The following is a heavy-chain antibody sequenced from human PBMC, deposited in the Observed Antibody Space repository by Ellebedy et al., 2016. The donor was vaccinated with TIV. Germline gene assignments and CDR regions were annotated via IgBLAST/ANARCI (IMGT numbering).Heavy chain of an antibody. D-gene: IGHD1/OR15-1a*01. Sequence: GESLKISCAASGFTFSHYYMNWIRQAPGKGLEWLSYISDSGSSTLYADSVRGRFTISGDNAKNSLYLEMTNLRADDTAVYYCARDYRNKGFDVWGQGTMVTVSS. V-gene: IGHV3-11*01. J-gene: IGHJ3*01. CDR1: GFTFSHYY. CDR3: ARDYRNKGFDV. CDR2: ISDSGSST.